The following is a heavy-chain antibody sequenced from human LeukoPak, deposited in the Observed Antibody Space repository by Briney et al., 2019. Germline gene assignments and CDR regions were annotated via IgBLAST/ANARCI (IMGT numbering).Heavy chain of an antibody. D-gene: IGHD6-13*01. CDR3: ARDRNSFAADWFDP. Sequence: SETLSLTCTVSGGSISSSSYYWGWIRQPPGKGLEWIGSIYYSGSTYYNPSLKSRVTISVDTSKNQFSLKLSSVTAADTAVYYCARDRNSFAADWFDPWGRGTLVTVSS. J-gene: IGHJ5*02. V-gene: IGHV4-39*07. CDR2: IYYSGST. CDR1: GGSISSSSYY.